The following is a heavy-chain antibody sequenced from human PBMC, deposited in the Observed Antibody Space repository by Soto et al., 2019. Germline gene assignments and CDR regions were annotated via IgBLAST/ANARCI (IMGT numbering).Heavy chain of an antibody. Sequence: SETLSLTCAVYGGSFSGYYWSWIRQPPGKGLEWIGEINHSGSTNYNPSLKSRVTISVDTSKNQFSLKLRSVTAADTAVYYCARLTVNTSHRYYYYYYGMEVWGQGTTVT. D-gene: IGHD4-4*01. V-gene: IGHV4-34*01. CDR2: INHSGST. CDR3: ARLTVNTSHRYYYYYYGMEV. CDR1: GGSFSGYY. J-gene: IGHJ6*02.